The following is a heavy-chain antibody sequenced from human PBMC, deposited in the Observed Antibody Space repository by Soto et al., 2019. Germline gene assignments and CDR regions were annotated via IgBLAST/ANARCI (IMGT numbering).Heavy chain of an antibody. D-gene: IGHD3-16*02. CDR3: ARARDYIWGSYRYPWFDP. V-gene: IGHV4-4*02. J-gene: IGHJ5*02. CDR1: SGSISSSNW. CDR2: IYHSGST. Sequence: QVQLQESGPGLMKPSGTLSLTCAVSSGSISSSNWWSWVRQPPGKGLEWIGEIYHSGSTNYNPSLKSRVTISVDKSKNQFSLKLSSVTAADTAVYYCARARDYIWGSYRYPWFDPWGQGTLVTVSS.